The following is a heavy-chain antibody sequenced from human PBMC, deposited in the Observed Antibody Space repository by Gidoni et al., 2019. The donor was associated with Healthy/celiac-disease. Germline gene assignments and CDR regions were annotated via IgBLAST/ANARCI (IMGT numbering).Heavy chain of an antibody. D-gene: IGHD3-3*01. CDR3: AREEGGGDFWSGYRWGYFQH. J-gene: IGHJ1*01. V-gene: IGHV1-2*02. CDR1: GYTFTGYY. CDR2: INPNSGGT. Sequence: QVQLVQSGAEVKKPGASVKVSCKASGYTFTGYYMHWVRQAPGQGLEWMGWINPNSGGTNYAQKFQGRVTMTRDTSISTAYMELSRLRSDDTAVYYCAREEGGGDFWSGYRWGYFQHWGQGTLVTVSS.